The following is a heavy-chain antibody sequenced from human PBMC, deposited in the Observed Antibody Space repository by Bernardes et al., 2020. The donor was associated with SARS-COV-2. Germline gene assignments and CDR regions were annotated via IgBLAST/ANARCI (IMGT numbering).Heavy chain of an antibody. CDR3: ARGARDSTTVTTNYFDY. V-gene: IGHV5-51*01. J-gene: IGHJ4*02. D-gene: IGHD4-17*01. CDR2: IYPGDSDT. CDR1: GYTFIDYW. Sequence: ESLKISCKGSGYTFIDYWIGWVRQVPGKGLEWMGLIYPGDSDTRYSPSFQGQVTISADKFIRTAHLQWSSLKASDTAMYYCARGARDSTTVTTNYFDYWGQGTLVTVSS.